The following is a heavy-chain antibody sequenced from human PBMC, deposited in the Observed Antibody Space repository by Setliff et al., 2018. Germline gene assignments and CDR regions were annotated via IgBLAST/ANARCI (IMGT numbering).Heavy chain of an antibody. D-gene: IGHD3-3*01. Sequence: ASVKVSCKASGYTFTTYTMNWVRQAPGQGLEWMGWINTNTGNPTYDQGFTGRFVFSLDTSVSTAYLQISSLKAEDTAVYYCARGRRTGITIFGVGYTGAFDIWGQGTMVTVSS. CDR2: INTNTGNP. CDR1: GYTFTTYT. V-gene: IGHV7-4-1*02. J-gene: IGHJ3*02. CDR3: ARGRRTGITIFGVGYTGAFDI.